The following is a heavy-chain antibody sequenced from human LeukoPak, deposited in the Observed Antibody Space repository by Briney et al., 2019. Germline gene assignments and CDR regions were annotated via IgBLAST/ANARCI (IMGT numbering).Heavy chain of an antibody. D-gene: IGHD6-13*01. J-gene: IGHJ4*02. CDR3: ARVYLSQQLVPGLDY. CDR2: IRYDGINK. V-gene: IGHV3-30*02. CDR1: GFTFSTHG. Sequence: PGGSLRLSCAASGFTFSTHGMHWVRQAPGKGLEWVAFIRYDGINKYYADSVKGRFTISRDSFKNTLYLQMNSLRAEDTALYYCARVYLSQQLVPGLDYWGQGTLVTVSS.